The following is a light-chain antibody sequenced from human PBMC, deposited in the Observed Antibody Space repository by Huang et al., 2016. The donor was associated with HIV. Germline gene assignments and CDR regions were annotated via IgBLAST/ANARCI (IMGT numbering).Light chain of an antibody. CDR2: CAA. Sequence: EIVMTQSPATLSVSPGEPATLSCTARHSITTNLAWYQKKPGQPPRRLIYCAATRATGVPDRFSGSGSGTEFTLTISSLQSEDFAVYYCQEYNNWPPYTFGQGTKVEIE. V-gene: IGKV3-15*01. J-gene: IGKJ2*01. CDR3: QEYNNWPPYT. CDR1: HSITTN.